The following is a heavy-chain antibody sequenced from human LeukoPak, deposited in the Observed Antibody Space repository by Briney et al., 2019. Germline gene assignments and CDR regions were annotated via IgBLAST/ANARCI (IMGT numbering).Heavy chain of an antibody. V-gene: IGHV1-3*01. CDR3: ARDEDFNWFDP. J-gene: IGHJ5*02. Sequence: GASVTVSCKASGYTFTSYAMHWVRQAPGQRLEWMGWINAGNGNTKYSQKFQGRVTIIRDTSASTTYMELSSLRSEDTAVYYCARDEDFNWFDPWGQGTLVTVSS. D-gene: IGHD3/OR15-3a*01. CDR1: GYTFTSYA. CDR2: INAGNGNT.